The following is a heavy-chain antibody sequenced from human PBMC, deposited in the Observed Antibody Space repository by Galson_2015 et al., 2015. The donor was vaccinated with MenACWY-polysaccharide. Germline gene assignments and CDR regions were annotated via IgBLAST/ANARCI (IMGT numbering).Heavy chain of an antibody. J-gene: IGHJ5*01. CDR3: ARGRTGRPLVRFRWFDS. Sequence: YNPSLKSRVTISLDTSKNQFSLKVSAVTAAETAVYYCARGRTGRPLVRFRWFDSWGQGTLVTVSS. V-gene: IGHV4-34*01. D-gene: IGHD6-13*01.